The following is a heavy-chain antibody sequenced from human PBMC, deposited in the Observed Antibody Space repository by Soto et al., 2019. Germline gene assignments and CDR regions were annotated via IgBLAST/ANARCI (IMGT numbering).Heavy chain of an antibody. CDR1: GGSIISGDYY. CDR2: IYYSGST. Sequence: PSETLSLTCTVSGGSIISGDYYWSLIRQPPGKGLEWIGYIYYSGSTYYNPSLKSRVTISVDTSKNQFSLKLSSVTAADTAVYYCARSGYCTNGVCYTPFDYWGQGTLVTVSS. J-gene: IGHJ4*02. CDR3: ARSGYCTNGVCYTPFDY. D-gene: IGHD2-8*01. V-gene: IGHV4-30-4*01.